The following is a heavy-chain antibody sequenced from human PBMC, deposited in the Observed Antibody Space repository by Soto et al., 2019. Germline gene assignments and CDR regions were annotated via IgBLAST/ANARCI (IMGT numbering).Heavy chain of an antibody. Sequence: SETLSLTCTVSGGSISSYYWSWIRQPPGKGLEWIGYIYYSGSTNYNPSLKSRVTISVDTSKNQFSLKLSSVTAADTAVYYCARVSLPRPSSGWINFDDWGQGTLVTVS. CDR3: ARVSLPRPSSGWINFDD. CDR2: IYYSGST. CDR1: GGSISSYY. V-gene: IGHV4-59*01. J-gene: IGHJ4*02. D-gene: IGHD6-19*01.